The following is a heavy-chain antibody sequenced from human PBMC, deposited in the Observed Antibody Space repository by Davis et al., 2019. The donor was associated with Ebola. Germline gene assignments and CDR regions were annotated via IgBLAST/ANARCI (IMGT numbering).Heavy chain of an antibody. J-gene: IGHJ4*02. V-gene: IGHV3-9*01. Sequence: SLKISCAASGFTFDDYAMHWVRQAPGKGLEWVSGISWNSGSIGYADSVKGRFTISRDNAKNSLYLQMNSLRAEDTALYYCATSGSYWFDCWGQGTLVTVSS. CDR2: ISWNSGSI. CDR3: ATSGSYWFDC. D-gene: IGHD1-26*01. CDR1: GFTFDDYA.